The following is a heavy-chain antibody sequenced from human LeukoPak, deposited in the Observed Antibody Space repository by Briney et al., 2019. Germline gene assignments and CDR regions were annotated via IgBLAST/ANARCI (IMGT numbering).Heavy chain of an antibody. CDR3: ARDVGSGSYYFDY. Sequence: SVKVSCKASGYTFNSYDINWVRQATGQGLEWMGWMNPNSGNRGFAQKFQGRVTITRNTSISTAYMELSSLRSEDTAVYYCARDVGSGSYYFDYWGQGTLVTVSS. J-gene: IGHJ4*02. D-gene: IGHD3-10*01. CDR2: MNPNSGNR. CDR1: GYTFNSYD. V-gene: IGHV1-8*01.